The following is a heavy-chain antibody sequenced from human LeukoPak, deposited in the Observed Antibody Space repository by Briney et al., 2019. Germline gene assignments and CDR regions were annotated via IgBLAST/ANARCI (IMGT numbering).Heavy chain of an antibody. J-gene: IGHJ4*02. CDR2: ISSSSSYI. CDR3: ARDPVQYYDSSGYYPFDY. CDR1: GFTFSSYS. D-gene: IGHD3-22*01. Sequence: GGSLRLSCAASGFTFSSYSMNWVRQAPGKGLEWVSSISSSSSYIYYADSVKGRFTISRDNAKNSLYLQMNSLRAEDTAVYYCARDPVQYYDSSGYYPFDYWGQGTLVTVSS. V-gene: IGHV3-21*01.